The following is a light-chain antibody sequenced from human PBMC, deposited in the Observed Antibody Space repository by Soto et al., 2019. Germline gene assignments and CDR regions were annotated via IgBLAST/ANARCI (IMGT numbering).Light chain of an antibody. Sequence: IVLTQSPCTLSVSPGERATLSCMASQSVTSSYLAWWQQKPGQAPRLRIYGASNRATGIPDRFSGSGSGTDFTLTISRLEPEDFAVYYCQQYGSSGTFGQGTKVDIK. CDR1: QSVTSSY. CDR2: GAS. J-gene: IGKJ1*01. CDR3: QQYGSSGT. V-gene: IGKV3-20*01.